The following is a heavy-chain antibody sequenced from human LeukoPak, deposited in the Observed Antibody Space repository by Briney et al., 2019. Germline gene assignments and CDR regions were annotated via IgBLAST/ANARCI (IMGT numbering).Heavy chain of an antibody. CDR2: ISWNSGSI. Sequence: QPGRSLRLSCAASGFTFDDYAMHWVRQAPGKGLEWVSGISWNSGSIGYADSVKGRFTISRDNAKNSLYLQMNSLRAEDTALYYCAKDTDSSGLLYFDYWGQGTLVTVSS. J-gene: IGHJ4*02. CDR1: GFTFDDYA. D-gene: IGHD6-19*01. CDR3: AKDTDSSGLLYFDY. V-gene: IGHV3-9*01.